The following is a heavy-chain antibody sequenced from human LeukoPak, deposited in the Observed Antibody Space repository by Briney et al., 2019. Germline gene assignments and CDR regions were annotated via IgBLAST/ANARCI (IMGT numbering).Heavy chain of an antibody. V-gene: IGHV3-48*01. D-gene: IGHD5-24*01. Sequence: GGSLRLSCAASGITFNTYNFNWVRQAPGKGLEWVSYISSSSSTISYADSVKGRFTISRDNAKTSLYLQMDSLRAEDTAVYYCARDGDGYNSLDPWGQGTLVTVSS. CDR3: ARDGDGYNSLDP. CDR1: GITFNTYN. J-gene: IGHJ5*02. CDR2: ISSSSSTI.